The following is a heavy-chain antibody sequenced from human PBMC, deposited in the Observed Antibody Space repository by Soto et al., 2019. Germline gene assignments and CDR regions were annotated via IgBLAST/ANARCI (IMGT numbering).Heavy chain of an antibody. CDR2: IYYSGST. CDR3: ARARAGGHWYFDL. V-gene: IGHV4-31*03. CDR1: GGSISSGGYY. J-gene: IGHJ2*01. Sequence: QVQLQESGPGLVKPSQTLSLTCTVSGGSISSGGYYWSWIRQHPGKGLEWIGYIYYSGSTYYNPSLKSRVXXSXDXXNNQFSLRLSSVTAADTAVYYCARARAGGHWYFDLWGRGTLVTVSS.